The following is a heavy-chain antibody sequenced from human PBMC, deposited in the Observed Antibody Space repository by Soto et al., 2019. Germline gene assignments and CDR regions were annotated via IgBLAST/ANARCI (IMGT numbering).Heavy chain of an antibody. V-gene: IGHV4-39*01. CDR1: GGSISSSSYY. CDR2: IYYSGST. J-gene: IGHJ6*03. Sequence: PSETLSLTCTVSGGSISSSSYYWGLVPQPPGEGLEWIGSIYYSGSTYYNPSLKSRVTISVDTSKNQFSLKLSSVTAADTAVYYCARHTGIAARPTSKYYYYMDVWGKGTTVTVSS. CDR3: ARHTGIAARPTSKYYYYMDV. D-gene: IGHD6-6*01.